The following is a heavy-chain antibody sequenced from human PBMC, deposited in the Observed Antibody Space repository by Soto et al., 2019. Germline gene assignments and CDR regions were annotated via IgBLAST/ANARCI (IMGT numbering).Heavy chain of an antibody. D-gene: IGHD5-18*01. V-gene: IGHV1-3*01. CDR2: MNAGVGNT. CDR1: GYTFTDYA. CDR3: ARDTGYTFGSLNY. Sequence: ASVKVSCKASGYTFTDYALHWVRQAPGQRLEWMGWMNAGVGNTLYSEKFQGRITITRDTSASTAYMELNSLKSEDTAIYYCARDTGYTFGSLNYWGPGTLVTVSS. J-gene: IGHJ4*02.